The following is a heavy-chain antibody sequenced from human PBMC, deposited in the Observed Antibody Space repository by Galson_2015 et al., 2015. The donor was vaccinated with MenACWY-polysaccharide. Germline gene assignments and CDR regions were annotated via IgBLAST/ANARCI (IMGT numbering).Heavy chain of an antibody. J-gene: IGHJ3*02. V-gene: IGHV3-13*01. Sequence: SLRLSCAASGFTFSSYDMHWVRQATGKGLEWVSAIGTAGDTYYPGSVKGRFTISRENAKNSLYLQMNSLRAGDTAVYYCARTAVGVGAFDIWGLGTMVTVSS. CDR3: ARTAVGVGAFDI. D-gene: IGHD3-10*01. CDR1: GFTFSSYD. CDR2: IGTAGDT.